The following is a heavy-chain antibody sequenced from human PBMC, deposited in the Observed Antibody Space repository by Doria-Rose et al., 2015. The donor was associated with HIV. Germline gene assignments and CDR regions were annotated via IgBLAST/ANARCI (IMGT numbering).Heavy chain of an antibody. Sequence: GQGLEWMGIINPSGGGTTYARKFQGRVTMTRDTSTSTVYMEVKSLRSEDTAVYYCARRAVAGTDYYYYNGMDVWGQGTTVTVSS. V-gene: IGHV1-46*01. J-gene: IGHJ6*02. CDR3: ARRAVAGTDYYYYNGMDV. CDR2: INPSGGGT. D-gene: IGHD6-19*01.